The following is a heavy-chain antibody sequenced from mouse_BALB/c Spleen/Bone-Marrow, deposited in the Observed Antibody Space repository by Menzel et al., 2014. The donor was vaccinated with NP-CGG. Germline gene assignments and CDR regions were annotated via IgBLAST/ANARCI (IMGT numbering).Heavy chain of an antibody. CDR2: INPTSNYT. J-gene: IGHJ3*01. D-gene: IGHD3-3*01. Sequence: QVQLQQSGAELARPGASVRVSCRASGYTFTYYSMYWVKQRPGQGLEWIGYINPTSNYTNYNRNFKDKATLTADTSSSTAFMQLSSLTSEDSAVYYCVREALCSFFTYWGQGTLVTVSA. CDR1: GYTFTYYS. CDR3: VREALCSFFTY. V-gene: IGHV1-4*01.